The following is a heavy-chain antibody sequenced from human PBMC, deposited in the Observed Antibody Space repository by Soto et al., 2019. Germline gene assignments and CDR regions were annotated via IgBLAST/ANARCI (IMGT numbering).Heavy chain of an antibody. Sequence: SETLSLTCTVSGGSISSYYWSWIRQPAGKGLEWIGRIYTSGSTNYNPSLKSRVTMSVDTSKNQFSLKLSSVTAADTAVYYCARDRRDIVLMVYAPHDAFDIWGQGTMVTVSS. CDR2: IYTSGST. J-gene: IGHJ3*02. D-gene: IGHD2-8*01. CDR3: ARDRRDIVLMVYAPHDAFDI. CDR1: GGSISSYY. V-gene: IGHV4-4*07.